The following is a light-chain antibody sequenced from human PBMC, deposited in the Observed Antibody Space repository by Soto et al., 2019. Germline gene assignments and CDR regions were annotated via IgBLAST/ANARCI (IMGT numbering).Light chain of an antibody. V-gene: IGKV3-20*01. CDR3: QQYAVSWT. J-gene: IGKJ1*01. Sequence: EIVLTQSPGTLSLSPGERATLSCRASQSVSSSYLAWYQQKPGQAPRLLIYGASSRATGIPDRFSGSGSGTDFTPTIRRLEPEDLAVYYCQQYAVSWTFGQGTKVEIK. CDR2: GAS. CDR1: QSVSSSY.